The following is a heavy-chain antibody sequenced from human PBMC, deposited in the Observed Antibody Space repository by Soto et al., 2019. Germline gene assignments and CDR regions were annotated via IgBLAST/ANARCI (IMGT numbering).Heavy chain of an antibody. CDR2: ISAHNGNT. Sequence: QVHLVQSGAEVKKPGASVKVSCKASGYTFTSYGITWVRKAPGQGLEWMGWISAHNGNTNYAQKLQGRVIVTRDTSTSTAHMELRSLRSDDTAVYYCARGRYGDYWGQGALVTVSS. CDR3: ARGRYGDY. D-gene: IGHD1-1*01. J-gene: IGHJ4*02. V-gene: IGHV1-18*01. CDR1: GYTFTSYG.